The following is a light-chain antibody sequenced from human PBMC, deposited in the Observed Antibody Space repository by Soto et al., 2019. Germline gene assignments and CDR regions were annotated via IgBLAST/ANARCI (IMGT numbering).Light chain of an antibody. CDR3: QKCKVAPFT. J-gene: IGKJ4*01. V-gene: IGKV1-27*01. Sequence: ILMTQSPSSLSAFVGDRVTITCPASQDIGNFLAWYQQKPGKVPKLLIYAASTLQSGVPSRFIGSGSGTDFNLTIISLQPEDVATYYCQKCKVAPFTFGGGTKVESK. CDR2: AAS. CDR1: QDIGNF.